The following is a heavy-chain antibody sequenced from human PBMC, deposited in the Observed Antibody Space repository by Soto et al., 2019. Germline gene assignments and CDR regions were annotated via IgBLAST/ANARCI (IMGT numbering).Heavy chain of an antibody. Sequence: PSETLSLTCTVSGGSINSGGYYWSWINQHPGKGLEWIGYIYYSRSTYYNPSLKSRVTISVDTSKNQFSLKLSSVTAADTAVYYCARGIRRITIFGVVTSPFDYWGQGTLVTVSS. CDR2: IYYSRST. D-gene: IGHD3-3*01. V-gene: IGHV4-31*03. CDR1: GGSINSGGYY. J-gene: IGHJ4*02. CDR3: ARGIRRITIFGVVTSPFDY.